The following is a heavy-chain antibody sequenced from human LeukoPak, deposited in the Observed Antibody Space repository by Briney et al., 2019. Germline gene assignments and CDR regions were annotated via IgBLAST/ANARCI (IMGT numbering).Heavy chain of an antibody. V-gene: IGHV3-21*01. Sequence: GGSLRLSCAASGFTFSNAWMSWVRQAPGKGLEWVSSISSSSSYIYYADSVKGRFTISRDNSKNTLYLQMNSLRAEDTAVYYCAKDLGLRFLEGPDYWGQGTLVTVSS. CDR1: GFTFSNAW. CDR3: AKDLGLRFLEGPDY. J-gene: IGHJ4*02. D-gene: IGHD3-3*01. CDR2: ISSSSSYI.